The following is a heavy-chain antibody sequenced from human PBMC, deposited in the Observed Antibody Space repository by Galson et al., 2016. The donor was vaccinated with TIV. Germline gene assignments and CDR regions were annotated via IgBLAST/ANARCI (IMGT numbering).Heavy chain of an antibody. Sequence: SVKVSCKVSGYSLTELSMHWVRQAPGKGLEWMGGFDPEDGEIIYAQKFQGRLTMTEDTSTDTAYMELSSLRSEDTALFYCATDLGNDSSGYYLVLGYWGQGSLVTVSS. V-gene: IGHV1-24*01. CDR2: FDPEDGEI. D-gene: IGHD3-22*01. CDR3: ATDLGNDSSGYYLVLGY. CDR1: GYSLTELS. J-gene: IGHJ4*02.